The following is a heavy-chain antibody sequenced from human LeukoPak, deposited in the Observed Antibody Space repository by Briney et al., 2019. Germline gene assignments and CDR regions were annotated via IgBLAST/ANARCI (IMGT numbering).Heavy chain of an antibody. Sequence: SLTLSLTCTVSGASISSGPHYWSWIRQPAGKGLEWIGRIYSSGSTNYNPSLESRVTISADTSKNQFSLTLHSVTAAGTAVYYCARDAYSPDVFDMWGQGTMVTVSS. J-gene: IGHJ3*02. D-gene: IGHD4-11*01. CDR3: ARDAYSPDVFDM. V-gene: IGHV4-61*02. CDR2: IYSSGST. CDR1: GASISSGPHY.